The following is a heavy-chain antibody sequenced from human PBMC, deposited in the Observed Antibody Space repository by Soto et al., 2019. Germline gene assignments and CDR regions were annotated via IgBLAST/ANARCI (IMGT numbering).Heavy chain of an antibody. Sequence: TLSLTCTVSGGSISSGGYYWSWIRQHPGKGLEWIGYIYYSGSTYYNPSLKSRVTISVDTSKNQFSLKLSSVTAADTAVYYCARGRVVRGDIADPVPYGKDVWGQGTTVTVSS. D-gene: IGHD3-10*01. V-gene: IGHV4-31*03. CDR1: GGSISSGGYY. CDR2: IYYSGST. CDR3: ARGRVVRGDIADPVPYGKDV. J-gene: IGHJ6*02.